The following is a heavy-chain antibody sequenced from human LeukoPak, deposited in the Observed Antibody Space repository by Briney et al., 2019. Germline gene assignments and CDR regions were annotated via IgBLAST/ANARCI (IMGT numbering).Heavy chain of an antibody. J-gene: IGHJ4*02. CDR2: IHPDGSGK. CDR1: GFTFSSYA. CDR3: ARDRGYTQDY. Sequence: PGGSLRPSCAASGFTFSSYAMHWVRQAPGKGLEWVASIHPDGSGKYYVDSVKGRFTISRDSAKNTLYLQMNSLRAEDTAVYYCARDRGYTQDYWGQGTPVTVSS. V-gene: IGHV3-7*01. D-gene: IGHD5-12*01.